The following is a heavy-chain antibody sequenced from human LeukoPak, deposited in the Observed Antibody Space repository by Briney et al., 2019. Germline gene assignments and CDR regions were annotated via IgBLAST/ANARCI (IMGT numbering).Heavy chain of an antibody. D-gene: IGHD1-26*01. CDR3: ARDSIVGAMWLDY. CDR2: IWYDGSNK. Sequence: PGGSLRLSCAASGFTFSSYGMHWVRQAPGKGLEWVAVIWYDGSNKYYADSVKGRFTISRDNSKNTLYLQMNSLRAEDTAVCYCARDSIVGAMWLDYWGQGTLVTVSS. V-gene: IGHV3-33*01. CDR1: GFTFSSYG. J-gene: IGHJ4*02.